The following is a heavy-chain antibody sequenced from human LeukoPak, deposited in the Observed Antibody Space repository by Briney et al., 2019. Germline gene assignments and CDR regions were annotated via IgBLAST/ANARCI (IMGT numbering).Heavy chain of an antibody. CDR2: ISGSGGST. D-gene: IGHD3-16*01. CDR1: GFTFSSYA. Sequence: GGSLRLSCAASGFTFSSYAMSWVRQAPGKGLEWVSAISGSGGSTYYADSVKGRFTISRDNSKNTLYLQMNSLRAEDTAVYYCAKDRPHYDYVWGSPTYYFDYWGQGTLVTVSS. V-gene: IGHV3-23*01. CDR3: AKDRPHYDYVWGSPTYYFDY. J-gene: IGHJ4*02.